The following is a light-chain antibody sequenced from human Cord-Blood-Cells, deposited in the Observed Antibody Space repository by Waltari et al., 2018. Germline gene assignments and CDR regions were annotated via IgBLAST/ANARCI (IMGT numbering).Light chain of an antibody. CDR1: SSDVGGYKY. J-gene: IGLJ3*02. CDR2: DVS. V-gene: IGLV2-14*01. CDR3: SSYTSSSTWV. Sequence: QSALTQPASVSGSPGPSITIPCTGTSSDVGGYKYVSWYQQHPGKAPKLMIYDVSKRPSGVSNRFSGSKSGNTASLTISGLQAEDEADYYCSSYTSSSTWVFGGGTKLTVL.